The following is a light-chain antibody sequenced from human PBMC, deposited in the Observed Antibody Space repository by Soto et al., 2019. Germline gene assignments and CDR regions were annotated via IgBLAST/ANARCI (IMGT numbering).Light chain of an antibody. CDR2: KAS. Sequence: DLQMTQSPSTLSASVGDRFTITYRAIQSISRWLAWYQQKTGKVHKLLIYKASGLKSWVPSSFSGSGSGTEFTLTIRSLQPDEFATYDCQQYNDNPWTFGQGTKVEIK. J-gene: IGKJ1*01. CDR1: QSISRW. V-gene: IGKV1-5*03. CDR3: QQYNDNPWT.